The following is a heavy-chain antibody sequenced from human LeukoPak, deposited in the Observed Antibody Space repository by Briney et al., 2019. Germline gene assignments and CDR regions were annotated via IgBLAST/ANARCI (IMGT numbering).Heavy chain of an antibody. J-gene: IGHJ4*02. CDR3: AKDPALYYPENYFDY. V-gene: IGHV3-30*18. CDR1: GFTFSSYG. CDR2: ISYDGSNK. Sequence: GRSLRLSCAASGFTFSSYGMHWVRQAPGKGLEWVAVISYDGSNKYYADSVKGRFTISRDNSKNTLYLQMNSLRAEDTAVYYCAKDPALYYPENYFDYWGRGTLVTVSS. D-gene: IGHD3-22*01.